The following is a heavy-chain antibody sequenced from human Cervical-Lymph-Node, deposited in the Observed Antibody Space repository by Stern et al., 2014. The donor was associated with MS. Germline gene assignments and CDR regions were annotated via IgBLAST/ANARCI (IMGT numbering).Heavy chain of an antibody. Sequence: QITLKESGPTLVKPTQTLTLTCTFSGFSLSSSGVGVGWIRQAPGKALEWLALIYWDDDERYSPSLRSRLTITKDTSKNQVVLTMTDMDPVDTATYHCAREIAAVVPFDYWGQGTLVTVSS. CDR2: IYWDDDE. CDR1: GFSLSSSGVG. J-gene: IGHJ4*02. D-gene: IGHD6-13*01. CDR3: AREIAAVVPFDY. V-gene: IGHV2-5*02.